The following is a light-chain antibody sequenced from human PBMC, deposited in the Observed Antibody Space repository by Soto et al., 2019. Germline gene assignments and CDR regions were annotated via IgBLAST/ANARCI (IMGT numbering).Light chain of an antibody. CDR1: NLGSKS. V-gene: IGLV3-21*02. Sequence: SYELTQPPSVSVAPGQTARIGCGGDNLGSKSVHWYQQKSGQAPVLVVSDDSDRPSGIPERISGSNSGKMATLTISGVEAGDEADYYCQVWDSRTDHVVFGGGTKVTVL. CDR3: QVWDSRTDHVV. J-gene: IGLJ3*02. CDR2: DDS.